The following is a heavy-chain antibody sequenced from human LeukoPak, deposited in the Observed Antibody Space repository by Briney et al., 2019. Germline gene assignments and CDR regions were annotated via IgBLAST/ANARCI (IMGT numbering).Heavy chain of an antibody. Sequence: SETLSLTCTVSGGSISSYYWSWIRQPPGKGLEWIGYIYYSGSTNYNPSLKSRVTISVDTSKNQFSLKLSSVTAADTAVYYCARHSAQYSSSWYESDWFDPWGQGTLVTVSS. CDR2: IYYSGST. V-gene: IGHV4-59*08. D-gene: IGHD6-13*01. J-gene: IGHJ5*02. CDR3: ARHSAQYSSSWYESDWFDP. CDR1: GGSISSYY.